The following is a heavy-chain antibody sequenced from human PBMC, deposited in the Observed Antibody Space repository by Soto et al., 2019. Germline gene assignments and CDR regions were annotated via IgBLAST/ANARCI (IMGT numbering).Heavy chain of an antibody. D-gene: IGHD6-19*01. Sequence: GGSLRLSCAASGFTFSSYGMHWVRQAPGKGLEWVAVIWYDGSNKYYADSVKGRFTISRDNSKNTLYLQMNSLRAEDTAVYYCAREAGDLIAVAGPFDYWGQGTLVTVSS. J-gene: IGHJ4*02. CDR1: GFTFSSYG. V-gene: IGHV3-33*01. CDR3: AREAGDLIAVAGPFDY. CDR2: IWYDGSNK.